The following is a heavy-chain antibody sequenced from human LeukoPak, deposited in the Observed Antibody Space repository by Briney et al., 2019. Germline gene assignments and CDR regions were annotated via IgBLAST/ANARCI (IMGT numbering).Heavy chain of an antibody. V-gene: IGHV3-30*02. J-gene: IGHJ4*02. Sequence: GGSLRLSCASSGFIFSNYGMQWVRQAPGKGLEWVTFIRFDGSKKFYADSVKGRFTISRDNPKNTLYLQMNSLRADDTAVYYCAKDFATTGRYPHGSASTWGQGTLVTVSA. D-gene: IGHD3-10*01. CDR2: IRFDGSKK. CDR1: GFIFSNYG. CDR3: AKDFATTGRYPHGSAST.